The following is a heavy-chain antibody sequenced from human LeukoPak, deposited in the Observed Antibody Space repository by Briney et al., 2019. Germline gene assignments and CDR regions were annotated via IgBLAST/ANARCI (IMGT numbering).Heavy chain of an antibody. V-gene: IGHV3-53*01. D-gene: IGHD3-3*01. Sequence: GGSLRLSCAASGFTVSSNYMSWVRQAPGKGLEWVSVIYSGGSTYYADSVKGRFTISRDNSKNTLYLRMNSLRAEDTAVYYCAKDSEATYYDFWSGYYKGYYFDYWGQGTLVTVSS. CDR3: AKDSEATYYDFWSGYYKGYYFDY. CDR1: GFTVSSNY. CDR2: IYSGGST. J-gene: IGHJ4*02.